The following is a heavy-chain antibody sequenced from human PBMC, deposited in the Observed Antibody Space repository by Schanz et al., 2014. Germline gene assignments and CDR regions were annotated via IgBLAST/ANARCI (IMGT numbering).Heavy chain of an antibody. CDR2: IKQDGIEK. D-gene: IGHD3-22*01. J-gene: IGHJ4*02. V-gene: IGHV3-7*01. CDR3: ARYYETSYYPLYYCDY. Sequence: EVQLVESGGGLVQPGGSLRLSCAASGFTFGNFFMSWVRQAPGKGLEWVANIKQDGIEKYYVDSVKGRFTISRDNAKNSLYLQMNSLTADDTAVYYCARYYETSYYPLYYCDYWGQGTLVTVSS. CDR1: GFTFGNFF.